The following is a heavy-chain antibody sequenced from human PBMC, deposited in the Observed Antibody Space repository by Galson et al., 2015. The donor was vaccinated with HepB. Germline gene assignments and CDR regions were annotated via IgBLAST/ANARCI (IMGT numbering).Heavy chain of an antibody. D-gene: IGHD6-19*01. CDR1: GFTFSVYW. CDR3: ARDFSGWYQGDFDY. Sequence: SLRLSCAASGFTFSVYWMSWVRQAPGKGLEWVANIKQDGSEKYYVDSVKGRFTVSRDNVKNSLYLQMNSLRAEDTAVYYCARDFSGWYQGDFDYWGQGTLVTVSS. V-gene: IGHV3-7*03. J-gene: IGHJ4*02. CDR2: IKQDGSEK.